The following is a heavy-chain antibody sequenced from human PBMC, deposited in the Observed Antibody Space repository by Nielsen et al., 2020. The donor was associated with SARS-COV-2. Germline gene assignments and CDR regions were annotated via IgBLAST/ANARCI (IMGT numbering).Heavy chain of an antibody. Sequence: GGSLRLSCAASGFTFNNYGFSWVRQAPGKGLEWVASISYEGSKKYYGDSLTGRFTVSRDTSKNTVYLQMSRLSVEETAVYYCAKRRAVFMLTFGGEGAMDVWGQGTTVSVSS. CDR3: AKRRAVFMLTFGGEGAMDV. J-gene: IGHJ6*02. D-gene: IGHD3-16*01. V-gene: IGHV3-30*18. CDR2: ISYEGSKK. CDR1: GFTFNNYG.